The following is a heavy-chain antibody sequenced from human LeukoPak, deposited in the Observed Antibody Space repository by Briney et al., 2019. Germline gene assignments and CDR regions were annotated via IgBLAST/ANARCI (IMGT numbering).Heavy chain of an antibody. CDR3: ATSPLEWLPIPDY. D-gene: IGHD3-3*01. CDR2: IYYSGST. V-gene: IGHV4-39*01. Sequence: PSETLSLTCTVSGGSISSSSYYWGWIRQPPGKGLEWIGSIYYSGSTYYNPSLKSRVTISVDTSKNQCSLKLSSVTAADTAVYYCATSPLEWLPIPDYWGQGTLVTVSS. J-gene: IGHJ4*02. CDR1: GGSISSSSYY.